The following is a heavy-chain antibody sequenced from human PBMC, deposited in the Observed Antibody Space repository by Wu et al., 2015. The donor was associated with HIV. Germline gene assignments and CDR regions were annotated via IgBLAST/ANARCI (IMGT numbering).Heavy chain of an antibody. J-gene: IGHJ6*03. CDR2: ISAYNGNT. CDR3: ARRGRPASIRGFHYYLDV. Sequence: QIQLVQSGTEVKKPGASVKVSCKTSGYTFTNYGISWVRQAPGQGLEWMGWISAYNGNTNYAQNLQGRVTMTTDTSTSTAYMELRSLRSDDTAVYYCARRGRPASIRGFHYYLDVVGQRDHGHRLL. V-gene: IGHV1-18*01. CDR1: GYTFTNYG. D-gene: IGHD2-2*02.